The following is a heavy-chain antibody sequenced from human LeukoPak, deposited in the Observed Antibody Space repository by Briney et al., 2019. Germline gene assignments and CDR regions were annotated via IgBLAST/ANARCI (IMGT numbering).Heavy chain of an antibody. Sequence: PSETLSLTCAVYGGSFSGYYRSWIRQPPGKGLEWIGEINHSGSTNYNPSLKSRVTISVDTSKNQFSLKLSSVTAADTAVYYCAREYYYDSSGYYYYYYGMDVWGQGTTVTVSS. CDR1: GGSFSGYY. CDR2: INHSGST. CDR3: AREYYYDSSGYYYYYYGMDV. D-gene: IGHD3-22*01. V-gene: IGHV4-34*01. J-gene: IGHJ6*02.